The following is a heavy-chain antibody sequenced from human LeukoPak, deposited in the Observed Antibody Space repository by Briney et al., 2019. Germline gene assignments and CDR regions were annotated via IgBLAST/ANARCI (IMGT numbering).Heavy chain of an antibody. CDR2: IYYSGST. V-gene: IGHV4-59*08. D-gene: IGHD5-18*01. CDR1: GGSISSYY. CDR3: ARRVDTAMATPTAAFDI. J-gene: IGHJ3*02. Sequence: SETLSLTCTVSGGSISSYYWSWIRQPPGKGLEWIGYIYYSGSTNYNPSPKSRVTISVDTSKNQFSLKLSSVTAADTAVYYCARRVDTAMATPTAAFDIWGQGTMVTVSS.